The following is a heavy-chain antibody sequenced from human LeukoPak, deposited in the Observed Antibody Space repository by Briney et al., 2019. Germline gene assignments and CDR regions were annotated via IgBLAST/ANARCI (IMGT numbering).Heavy chain of an antibody. J-gene: IGHJ6*03. CDR2: INPNSGGT. Sequence: GASVKVSCKASGYTFTGYYMHWVRQAPGQGLEWMGWINPNSGGTNYAQKFQGRVTMTRDTSISTAYMELSRLRSDDTAVYYCARRRVTTYYYYMDVWGKGATATVSS. V-gene: IGHV1-2*02. CDR3: ARRRVTTYYYYMDV. CDR1: GYTFTGYY. D-gene: IGHD4-11*01.